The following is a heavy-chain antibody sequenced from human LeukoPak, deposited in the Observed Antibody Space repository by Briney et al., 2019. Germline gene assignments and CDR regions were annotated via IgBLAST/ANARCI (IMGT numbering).Heavy chain of an antibody. Sequence: SGGSLRLSCAASGFTFSDYSMNWVRQAPGKGLEWISYVGISSGNTKYADSVKGRFTISGDKAKNSLYLQMNSLRVEDTAVYYCARDTKYAFDNWGRRTLVTVSS. J-gene: IGHJ4*02. CDR3: ARDTKYAFDN. V-gene: IGHV3-48*01. CDR2: VGISSGNT. D-gene: IGHD2-2*01. CDR1: GFTFSDYS.